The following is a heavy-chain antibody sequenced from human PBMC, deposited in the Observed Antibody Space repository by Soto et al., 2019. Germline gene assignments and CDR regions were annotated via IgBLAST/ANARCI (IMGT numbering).Heavy chain of an antibody. V-gene: IGHV1-69*13. CDR1: GGTFSSYA. D-gene: IGHD1-1*01. CDR3: AKDINPELISPYYYYGMDV. J-gene: IGHJ6*02. CDR2: IIPIFGTA. Sequence: SVKVSCKASGGTFSSYAISWVRQAPGQGLEWMGGIIPIFGTANYAQKFQGRVTITADESTSTAYMELNSLRTEDTALYYCAKDINPELISPYYYYGMDVWGQGTTVTVSS.